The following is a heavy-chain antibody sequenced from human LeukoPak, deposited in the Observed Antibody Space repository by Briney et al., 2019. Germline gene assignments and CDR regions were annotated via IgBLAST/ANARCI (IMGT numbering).Heavy chain of an antibody. Sequence: GGCLRLSCTASGFTFSNYGMHWVRQAPGKGLEWVAVISYDGSNEYYADSVKGRFTLSRDNSKNTLFLQMNSLRPEDTAVYHCAKVALFSGYYPPFDYWGQGTLVTVSS. J-gene: IGHJ4*02. CDR1: GFTFSNYG. CDR3: AKVALFSGYYPPFDY. V-gene: IGHV3-30*18. D-gene: IGHD3-22*01. CDR2: ISYDGSNE.